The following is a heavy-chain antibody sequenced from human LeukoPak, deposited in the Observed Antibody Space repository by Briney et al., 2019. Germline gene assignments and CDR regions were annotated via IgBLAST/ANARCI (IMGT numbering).Heavy chain of an antibody. D-gene: IGHD1-14*01. Sequence: GSLRLSCAASGFTFSDYYMSWIRQPPGRGLEWIGEINHSGSTNYNPSLKSRVTISVDTSKNQFSLKLSSVTAADTAVYYCARGRLTVLIWFDPWGQGTLVTVSS. V-gene: IGHV4-34*01. CDR1: GFTFSDYY. J-gene: IGHJ5*02. CDR3: ARGRLTVLIWFDP. CDR2: INHSGST.